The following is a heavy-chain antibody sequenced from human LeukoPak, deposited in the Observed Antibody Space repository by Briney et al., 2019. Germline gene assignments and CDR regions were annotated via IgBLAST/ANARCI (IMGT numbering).Heavy chain of an antibody. CDR1: GGSFSGYY. CDR2: INHSGST. CDR3: ARGQCRGRGGWFDP. V-gene: IGHV4-34*01. Sequence: SETLSLTCAVYGGSFSGYYWSWIRQPPGKGLEWIGEINHSGSTNYNPSLKSRVTISVDTSKNQFSLKLSSVTAADTAVYYCARGQCRGRGGWFDPWGQGTLVTVSS. D-gene: IGHD3-10*01. J-gene: IGHJ5*02.